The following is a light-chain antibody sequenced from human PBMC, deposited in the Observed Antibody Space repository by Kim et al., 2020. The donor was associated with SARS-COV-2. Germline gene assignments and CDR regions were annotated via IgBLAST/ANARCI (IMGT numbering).Light chain of an antibody. CDR1: QGNYNY. J-gene: IGKJ4*01. CDR3: QQANNYPVT. CDR2: GAS. Sequence: ASVGDRVTITCLASQGNYNYLAWYQQKPGKAPPLVIVGASHLQSGVPSRFSGSGSVTEFTLTISSLQPEDSATYYCQQANNYPVTFGGGTKVDIK. V-gene: IGKV1-9*01.